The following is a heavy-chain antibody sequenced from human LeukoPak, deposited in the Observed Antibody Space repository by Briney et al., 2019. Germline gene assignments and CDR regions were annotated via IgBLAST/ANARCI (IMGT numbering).Heavy chain of an antibody. V-gene: IGHV4-39*01. CDR3: ARGRSSDY. CDR1: GGSISSTSYF. CDR2: IYYVGST. J-gene: IGHJ4*02. D-gene: IGHD6-6*01. Sequence: PSETLSLTCTVSGGSISSTSYFWGWIRQPPGKGLEWIGSIYYVGSTYYNPSLKSRVTISVDTSKNQFSLKLSSVTAADTAVYYCARGRSSDYWGQGTLVTVSS.